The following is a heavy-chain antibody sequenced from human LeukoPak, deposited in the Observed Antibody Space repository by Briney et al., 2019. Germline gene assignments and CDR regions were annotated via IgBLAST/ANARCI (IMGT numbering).Heavy chain of an antibody. J-gene: IGHJ4*02. Sequence: PGGSLRLSCAASGFTFSNYWMGWVRQAPGKGLERVANIKQDGSEKYYVDSVKGRFTISRDNAKKSLYLQMNSLRAEDTAVYYCARDKSVGATPFDYWAREPWSPSPQ. V-gene: IGHV3-7*05. CDR2: IKQDGSEK. CDR1: GFTFSNYW. CDR3: ARDKSVGATPFDY. D-gene: IGHD1-26*01.